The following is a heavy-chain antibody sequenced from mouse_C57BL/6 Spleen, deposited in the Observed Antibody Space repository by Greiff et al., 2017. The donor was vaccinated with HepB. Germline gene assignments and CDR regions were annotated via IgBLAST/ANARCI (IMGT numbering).Heavy chain of an antibody. D-gene: IGHD2-10*02. CDR1: GFTFSDYY. CDR2: INYDGSST. CDR3: AREVWAYAMDY. V-gene: IGHV5-16*01. J-gene: IGHJ4*01. Sequence: DVKLVESEGGLVQPGSSMKLSCTASGFTFSDYYMAWVRQVPEKGLEWVANINYDGSSTYYLDSLKSRFIISRDNAKNILYLQMSSLKSEDTATYYCAREVWAYAMDYWGQGTSVTVSS.